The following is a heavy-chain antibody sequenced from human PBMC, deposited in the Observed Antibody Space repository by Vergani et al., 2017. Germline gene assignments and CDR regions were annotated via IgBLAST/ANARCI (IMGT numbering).Heavy chain of an antibody. CDR1: GGSITSGSFY. CDR3: AKQIYEFWNGYSYYYHYYMDV. Sequence: QVQLHESGPGLVKPSQTLSLTCTVSGGSITSGSFYWSWIRQPAGKGLEWIGRIHSSGTTNYNPSLKNRVKVSLNTSENQFSLQMSSVTAADTAVYYCAKQIYEFWNGYSYYYHYYMDVWGKGTTVTVSS. CDR2: IHSSGTT. J-gene: IGHJ6*03. V-gene: IGHV4-61*02. D-gene: IGHD3/OR15-3a*01.